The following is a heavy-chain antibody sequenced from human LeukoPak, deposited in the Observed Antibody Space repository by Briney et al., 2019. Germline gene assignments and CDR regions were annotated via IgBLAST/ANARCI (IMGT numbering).Heavy chain of an antibody. Sequence: PGGSLRLSCAASGFTFSSYAMHWVRQAPGKGLEWVAVISYDGSNKYYADSVKGRFTLSRDNSKNTLYLQMNSLRAEDTAVYYCAGSFYGDFAYYFGYWGQGTLVTVSS. CDR3: AGSFYGDFAYYFGY. J-gene: IGHJ4*02. D-gene: IGHD4-17*01. V-gene: IGHV3-30-3*01. CDR1: GFTFSSYA. CDR2: ISYDGSNK.